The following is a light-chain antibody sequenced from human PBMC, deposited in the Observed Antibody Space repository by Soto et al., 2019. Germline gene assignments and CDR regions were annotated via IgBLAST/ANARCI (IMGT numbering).Light chain of an antibody. CDR3: QQYGGSPRT. Sequence: EIVLTQSPGTLSLSPGERATISCRASQSVFNNNLAWYQQKPGQAPRLLMFAASSRATGIPDRFSGSGSGTDFTLTISRLEPEDFAIYHCQQYGGSPRTFGQGTTLEIK. V-gene: IGKV3-20*01. J-gene: IGKJ2*01. CDR1: QSVFNNN. CDR2: AAS.